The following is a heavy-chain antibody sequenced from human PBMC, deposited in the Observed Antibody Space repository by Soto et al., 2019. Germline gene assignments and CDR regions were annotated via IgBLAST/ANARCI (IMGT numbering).Heavy chain of an antibody. CDR2: IRQGGNEK. CDR1: GFTFTSYP. V-gene: IGHV3-7*01. CDR3: VGALTYEVPYYYYGMDV. J-gene: IGHJ6*02. D-gene: IGHD3-16*01. Sequence: GGSLRLSCAASGFTFTSYPMTWVRQAPGKGLEWVANIRQGGNEKFYVDSVKGRFTISRDNAKKSLYLQMNSLRAEDTAVYYCVGALTYEVPYYYYGMDVWGQGTTVTV.